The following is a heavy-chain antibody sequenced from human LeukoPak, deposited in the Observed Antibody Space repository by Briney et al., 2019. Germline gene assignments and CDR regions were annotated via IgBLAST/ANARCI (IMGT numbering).Heavy chain of an antibody. CDR2: IKQDGSEK. CDR3: ARGRRDSSGWYSLRESVAYMDV. CDR1: GFTFSSYW. V-gene: IGHV3-7*01. J-gene: IGHJ6*03. D-gene: IGHD6-19*01. Sequence: GGSLRLSCAASGFTFSSYWMSWVRQGPGKGLEWVANIKQDGSEKYYVDSVKGRFTISRDNAKNSLYLQMNSLRAEDTAVYYCARGRRDSSGWYSLRESVAYMDVWGKGTTVTVSS.